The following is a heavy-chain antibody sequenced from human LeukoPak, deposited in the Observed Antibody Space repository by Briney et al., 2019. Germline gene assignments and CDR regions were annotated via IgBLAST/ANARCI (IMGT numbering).Heavy chain of an antibody. V-gene: IGHV3-48*04. D-gene: IGHD3-10*01. CDR2: IGTSSSTI. CDR3: ARASSYYASGTYYRVFDY. J-gene: IGHJ4*02. CDR1: GFTFSSYN. Sequence: GGSLRLSCAASGFTFSSYNMNWVRQAPGKGLEWVSYIGTSSSTIYYADSVKGRFTISRDNAKNSLYLQMNSLRAEDTAVYYCARASSYYASGTYYRVFDYWGQGTLVTVSS.